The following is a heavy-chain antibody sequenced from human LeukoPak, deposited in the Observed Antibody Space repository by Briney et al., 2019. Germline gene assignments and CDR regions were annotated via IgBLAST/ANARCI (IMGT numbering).Heavy chain of an antibody. CDR1: GGSISSGGYY. V-gene: IGHV4-31*03. CDR2: IYYSGST. J-gene: IGHJ4*02. Sequence: SETLFLTCTVSGGSISSGGYYWSWIRQHPGKGLEWIGYIYYSGSTYYNPSLKSRVTISVDTSKNQFSLKLSSVTAADTAVYYCATFPGSYYDSSGYRWGQGTLVTVSS. D-gene: IGHD3-22*01. CDR3: ATFPGSYYDSSGYR.